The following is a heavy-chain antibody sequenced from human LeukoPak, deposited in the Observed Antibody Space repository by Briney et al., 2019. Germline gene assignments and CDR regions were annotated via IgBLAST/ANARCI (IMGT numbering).Heavy chain of an antibody. Sequence: GGSLRLSCAASGFTFSSYWMGWVRQAPGKGLEWVAHIKQDGSEKYYVDSVKGRFTISRDNAKNSLYLQMNSLRAEDTAVYYCARDYARGYSYGAHFDYWGQGTLVTVSS. CDR3: ARDYARGYSYGAHFDY. CDR2: IKQDGSEK. CDR1: GFTFSSYW. D-gene: IGHD5-18*01. V-gene: IGHV3-7*01. J-gene: IGHJ4*02.